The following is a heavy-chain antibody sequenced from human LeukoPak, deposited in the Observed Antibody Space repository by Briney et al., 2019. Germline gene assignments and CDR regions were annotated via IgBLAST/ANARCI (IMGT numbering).Heavy chain of an antibody. D-gene: IGHD3-10*01. CDR2: ISSSSSTI. J-gene: IGHJ4*02. CDR1: GFTFSSYS. V-gene: IGHV3-48*02. Sequence: GGSLRLSCAASGFTFSSYSMNWVRQAPGKGLEWVSYISSSSSTIYYADSVKGRFTISRDNAKNSLYLQMNSLRDEDTAVYYCARIGAGYYGSGSSIWGQGTLVTVSS. CDR3: ARIGAGYYGSGSSI.